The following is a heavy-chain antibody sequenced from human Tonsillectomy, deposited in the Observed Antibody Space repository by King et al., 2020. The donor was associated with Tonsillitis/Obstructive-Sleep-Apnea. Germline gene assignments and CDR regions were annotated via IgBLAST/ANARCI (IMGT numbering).Heavy chain of an antibody. CDR2: IYYSGST. V-gene: IGHV4-59*01. CDR3: ARDPGDCSSTSCFYYFDY. J-gene: IGHJ4*02. Sequence: VQLQESGPGPVKPSETLSLTCTVSGGSISSYYWSWIRQPPGKGLEWIGYIYYSGSTNYNPSLKSRVTISVDTSKNQFSLKLSSVSAADTAVYYCARDPGDCSSTSCFYYFDYWGQGTLVTVSS. D-gene: IGHD2-2*01. CDR1: GGSISSYY.